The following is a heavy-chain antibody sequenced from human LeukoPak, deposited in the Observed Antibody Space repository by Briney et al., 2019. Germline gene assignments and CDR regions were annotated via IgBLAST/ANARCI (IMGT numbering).Heavy chain of an antibody. D-gene: IGHD3-22*01. CDR3: AGYYDSSGYWFF. V-gene: IGHV1-18*03. Sequence: GASVKVSCKASGYTLIRYGISWVRQAPGQGLEWMGWISDNNGNTNYAQKFQGRVTMTTDTSTSTAYMELRSLISDDMAVYYCAGYYDSSGYWFFWGQGTLVTVSS. CDR2: ISDNNGNT. J-gene: IGHJ4*02. CDR1: GYTLIRYG.